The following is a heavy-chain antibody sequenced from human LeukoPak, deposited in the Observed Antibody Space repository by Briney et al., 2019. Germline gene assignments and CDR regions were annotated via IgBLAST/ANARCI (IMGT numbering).Heavy chain of an antibody. J-gene: IGHJ3*02. CDR2: INPSSGGT. CDR1: GYTFTGYY. Sequence: ASVKVSCKASGYTFTGYYIHWVRQAPGQGLEWMGWINPSSGGTKHVQKFQGRVTVTRDTSISTAYMELSSLRSDDTAVYYCARTSVDYGDYFSGAFDIWGRGTMVTISS. V-gene: IGHV1-2*02. D-gene: IGHD4-17*01. CDR3: ARTSVDYGDYFSGAFDI.